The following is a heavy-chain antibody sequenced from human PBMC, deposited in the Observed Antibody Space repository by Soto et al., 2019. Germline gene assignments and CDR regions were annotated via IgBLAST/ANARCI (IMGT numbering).Heavy chain of an antibody. V-gene: IGHV3-49*04. CDR2: IRSKGYGGTT. D-gene: IGHD3-22*01. CDR3: TKVRADYYDSSGTSY. CDR1: GFSFNNAW. Sequence: GGSLRLSCAASGFSFNNAWMNWVRQAPGKGLEWVGSIRSKGYGGTTEYAASVKGRFTISRDDSKSIAYLQMNSLKTEDTAVYYCTKVRADYYDSSGTSYWGQGTLVTVSS. J-gene: IGHJ4*02.